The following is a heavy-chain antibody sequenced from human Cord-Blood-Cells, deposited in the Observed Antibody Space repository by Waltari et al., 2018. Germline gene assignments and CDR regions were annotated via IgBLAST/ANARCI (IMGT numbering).Heavy chain of an antibody. D-gene: IGHD2-2*01. V-gene: IGHV4-39*01. J-gene: IGHJ4*02. CDR2: IYYSGST. CDR1: GGSISSSSYY. Sequence: QLQLQESGPGLVKPSETLSLTCTVSGGSISSSSYYWGWIRQPPGKGLEWIGSIYYSGSTYYNPSLKRRVTISVDTSKNQFSLKLSSVTAADTAVYYCASIVVVPAAIDYWGQGTLVTVSS. CDR3: ASIVVVPAAIDY.